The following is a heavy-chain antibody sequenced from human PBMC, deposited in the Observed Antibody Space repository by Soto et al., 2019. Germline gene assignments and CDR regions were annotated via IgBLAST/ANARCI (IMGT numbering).Heavy chain of an antibody. D-gene: IGHD6-6*01. CDR1: GGSISSSSYY. V-gene: IGHV4-39*01. CDR3: ARNEKYSSSNFDY. J-gene: IGHJ4*02. Sequence: ETLSLTCTVSGGSISSSSYYWGWIRQPPGKGLEWIGSIYYSGSTYYNPSLKSRVTISVDTSKNQFSLKLSSVTAADTAVYYCARNEKYSSSNFDYWGQGTLVTVSS. CDR2: IYYSGST.